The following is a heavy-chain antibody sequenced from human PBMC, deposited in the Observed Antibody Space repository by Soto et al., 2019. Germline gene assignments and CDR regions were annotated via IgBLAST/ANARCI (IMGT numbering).Heavy chain of an antibody. D-gene: IGHD1-26*01. J-gene: IGHJ4*02. V-gene: IGHV4-31*03. CDR1: GGPLSSGGSY. CDR2: IYYSGST. CDR3: ASIYSGSPGGTWRY. Sequence: QVQLQESGPGLVKPSQTLSLTCTVSGGPLSSGGSYWSWIRQHPGKGLEWTGYIYYSGSTYYNPSIKSRVTISVATSKNQFSLKLSSVTAADTAVYYCASIYSGSPGGTWRYWGQGSVVTFSS.